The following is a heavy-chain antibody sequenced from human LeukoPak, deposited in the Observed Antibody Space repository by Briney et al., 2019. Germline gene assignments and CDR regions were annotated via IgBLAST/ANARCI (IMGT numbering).Heavy chain of an antibody. CDR3: ARDGLNTMVRGKIHYYYMDV. CDR2: INHSGST. Sequence: SETLSLTCAVYGGSFSTYYWSWIRQPPGKGLEWIGEINHSGSTNYSPSLKSRVTVSLDTSKNQFSLRLSSVTAADTAVYYCARDGLNTMVRGKIHYYYMDVWGKGTTVTISS. CDR1: GGSFSTYY. V-gene: IGHV4-34*01. J-gene: IGHJ6*03. D-gene: IGHD3-10*01.